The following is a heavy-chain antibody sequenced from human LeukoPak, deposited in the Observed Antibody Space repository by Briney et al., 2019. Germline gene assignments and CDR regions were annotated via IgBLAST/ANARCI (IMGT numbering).Heavy chain of an antibody. CDR2: IFYTGDS. D-gene: IGHD2-21*01. Sequence: PSETLSLTCTVSGVSSSSSYWSWIRQPPGKGLEWIAYIFYTGDSNHNPSFKSRVSISLATSKDQISLKLSSVTAADTAVYYCARHRFASPLDSWGQGTLVTVSS. CDR3: ARHRFASPLDS. J-gene: IGHJ4*02. CDR1: GVSSSSSY. V-gene: IGHV4-59*08.